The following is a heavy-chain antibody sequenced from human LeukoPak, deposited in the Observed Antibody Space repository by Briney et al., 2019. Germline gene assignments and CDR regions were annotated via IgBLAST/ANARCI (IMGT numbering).Heavy chain of an antibody. D-gene: IGHD3-3*01. CDR1: GFTFSDYY. Sequence: GGSLRLSCAASGFTFSDYYMSWIRQAPGKGLDWVSYIIISGSTLYYADSVKGRFTISRDNAKNSLYLEMDSLRGEDTAVYYCARGPQYYDFWSGYSPWGQGTLVTVSS. CDR2: IIISGSTL. CDR3: ARGPQYYDFWSGYSP. J-gene: IGHJ5*02. V-gene: IGHV3-11*01.